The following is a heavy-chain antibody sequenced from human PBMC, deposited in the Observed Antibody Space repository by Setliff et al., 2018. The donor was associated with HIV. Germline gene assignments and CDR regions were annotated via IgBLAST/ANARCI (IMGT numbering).Heavy chain of an antibody. CDR3: ARDLIWGFDY. V-gene: IGHV3-48*01. J-gene: IGHJ4*02. Sequence: PGGSLRLSCAAPGFTFSSYSMNWVRQSPGKGLEWVSYISGSGSGVDYADSVKGRFTVSRDNARSSLYLQLNSLRSEDTAVYYCARDLIWGFDYWGQGTPVTAPQ. CDR1: GFTFSSYS. D-gene: IGHD3-16*01. CDR2: ISGSGSGV.